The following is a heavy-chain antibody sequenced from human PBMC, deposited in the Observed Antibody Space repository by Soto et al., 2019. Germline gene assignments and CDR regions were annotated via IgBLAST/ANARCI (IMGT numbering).Heavy chain of an antibody. V-gene: IGHV3-33*01. CDR2: IWYDGSNK. CDR1: GFTFSSYG. Sequence: QVQLVESGGGVVQPGRSLRLSCAASGFTFSSYGMHWVRQAPGKGLEWVAVIWYDGSNKYYADSVKGRFTISRDNSKNTLYLQMNSLRAEDTAVYYCARKIPRKGIAAAGRSWFDPWGQGTRVTVSS. CDR3: ARKIPRKGIAAAGRSWFDP. J-gene: IGHJ5*02. D-gene: IGHD6-13*01.